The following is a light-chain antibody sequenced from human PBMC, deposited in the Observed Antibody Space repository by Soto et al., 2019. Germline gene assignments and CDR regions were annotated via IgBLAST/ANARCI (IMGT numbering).Light chain of an antibody. V-gene: IGKV1-33*01. Sequence: DIHMTQSPSSLSASVGYIVTITCQASQDISNYLNWYQQKPGKATKLLIYDASNLETGVPSRLSGSGSGKDFTFTISSLQTEDIATYYCQQYDNLPQRITFGQGTRLEIK. CDR1: QDISNY. CDR2: DAS. CDR3: QQYDNLPQRIT. J-gene: IGKJ5*01.